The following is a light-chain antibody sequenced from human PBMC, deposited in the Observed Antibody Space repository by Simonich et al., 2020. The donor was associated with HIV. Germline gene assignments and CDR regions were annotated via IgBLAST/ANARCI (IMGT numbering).Light chain of an antibody. CDR1: NSNVVDYNY. J-gene: IGLJ2*01. CDR3: SSYTSSSTLEVV. V-gene: IGLV2-14*03. Sequence: QSALTQPASVSGSPGQSITIPCTGTNSNVVDYNYVSWYPQHPGKPPKLMIYDFSNRPSGVSNRFSGSKSGNTASLNISGLQAEDEADYYCSSYTSSSTLEVVFGGGTKLTVL. CDR2: DFS.